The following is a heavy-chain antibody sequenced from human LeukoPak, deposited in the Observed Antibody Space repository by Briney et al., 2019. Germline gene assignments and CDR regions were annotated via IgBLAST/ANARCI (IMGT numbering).Heavy chain of an antibody. D-gene: IGHD5-12*01. V-gene: IGHV1-2*02. CDR2: INPNSGGT. Sequence: ASVKVSCKASGYTFTGYYMHWVRQAPGQGLESMGWINPNSGGTNYAQKFQGRVTMTRDTSISTAYMELSRLRSDDTAVYYCARVTYSGYDCFDYWGQGTLVTVSS. CDR1: GYTFTGYY. CDR3: ARVTYSGYDCFDY. J-gene: IGHJ4*02.